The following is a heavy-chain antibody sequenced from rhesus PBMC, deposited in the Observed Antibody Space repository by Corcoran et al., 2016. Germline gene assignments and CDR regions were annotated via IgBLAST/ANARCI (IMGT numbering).Heavy chain of an antibody. V-gene: IGHV4-173*01. J-gene: IGHJ4*01. CDR1: GGSISSNY. Sequence: QLQLQESGPGLVKPSETLSLTCAVSGGSISSNYWSWIRQPPGKGLEWIGRISGSGGRTDYNPSLKSRVTTSTDTSKNQFSLKLTSVTAADTAVYYCARDLAAAGSEDFDYWGQGVLVTVSS. CDR2: ISGSGGRT. CDR3: ARDLAAAGSEDFDY. D-gene: IGHD6-25*01.